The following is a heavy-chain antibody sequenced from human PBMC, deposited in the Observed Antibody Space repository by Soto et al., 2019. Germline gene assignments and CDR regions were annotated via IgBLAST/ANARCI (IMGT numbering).Heavy chain of an antibody. CDR1: GDSFTSYW. Sequence: PGESLKISWKGSGDSFTSYWIGWVRQIPGKGLEWMGIIYPGDSDTRYSPSFQGQVTLSADKSISTAYLQWSSLKASDTAMYYCARTSAAGKYYYGMDVWGQATTVTVSS. J-gene: IGHJ6*02. D-gene: IGHD6-13*01. V-gene: IGHV5-51*01. CDR3: ARTSAAGKYYYGMDV. CDR2: IYPGDSDT.